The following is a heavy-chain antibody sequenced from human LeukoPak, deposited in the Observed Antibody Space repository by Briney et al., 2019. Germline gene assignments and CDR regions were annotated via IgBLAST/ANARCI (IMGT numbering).Heavy chain of an antibody. CDR1: GGSISGHY. CDR3: ARGLWLGFDY. J-gene: IGHJ4*02. V-gene: IGHV4-4*07. Sequence: SETLSLTCTVSGGSISGHYWSWIRQPAGKGLEWIGRIYTSGSTNYNPSLKSRVTMSVDTSKNQFSLNLSSVTAADTAVYYCARGLWLGFDYWGQGTLVTVSS. D-gene: IGHD6-19*01. CDR2: IYTSGST.